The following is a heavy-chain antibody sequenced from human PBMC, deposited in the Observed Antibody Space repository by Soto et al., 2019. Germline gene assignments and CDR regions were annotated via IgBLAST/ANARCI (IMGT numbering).Heavy chain of an antibody. CDR3: ASLVVVAANSTGFDP. CDR1: GYTFTSNG. D-gene: IGHD2-15*01. Sequence: ASVKVSCKASGYTFTSNGITWVRQAPGQGLEWMGWISAYNGNTNYAQKFQDRVTMTTDTSTSTAYMELRSLRSDDTAVYYCASLVVVAANSTGFDPWGQGTLVT. CDR2: ISAYNGNT. J-gene: IGHJ5*02. V-gene: IGHV1-18*01.